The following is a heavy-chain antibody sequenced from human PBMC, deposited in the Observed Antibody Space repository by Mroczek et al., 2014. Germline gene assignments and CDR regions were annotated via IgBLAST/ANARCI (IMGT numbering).Heavy chain of an antibody. J-gene: IGHJ4*02. CDR1: GGSFSGYY. Sequence: QVQLQQWGAGLLKPSETLSLTCAVYGGSFSGYYWSWIRQPPGKGLEWIGEINHSGSTNYNPSLKSRVTISVDTSKNQFSLKLSSVTAADTAVYYCARAPRGIVVVPAAQPYFDYWGQGTLVTVSS. D-gene: IGHD2-2*01. CDR3: ARAPRGIVVVPAAQPYFDY. CDR2: INHSGST. V-gene: IGHV4-34*01.